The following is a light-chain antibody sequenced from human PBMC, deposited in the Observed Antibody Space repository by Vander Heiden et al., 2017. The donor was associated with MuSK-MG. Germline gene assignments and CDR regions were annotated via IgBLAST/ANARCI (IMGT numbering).Light chain of an antibody. CDR3: QRSKTFGIT. J-gene: IGKJ5*01. Sequence: DIQMTQSPSSVSASVGDRVTITCRASQGISSWLAWYQQKPGKAPKLLIYAASSLQSGVPSRFSGSASGTDFTLSIRILHPEDFTTYYCQRSKTFGITFGQGTQMEIK. CDR1: QGISSW. CDR2: AAS. V-gene: IGKV1-12*01.